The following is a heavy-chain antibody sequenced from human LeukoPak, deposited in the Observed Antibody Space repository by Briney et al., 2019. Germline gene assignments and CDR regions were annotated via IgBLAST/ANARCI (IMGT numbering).Heavy chain of an antibody. V-gene: IGHV3-53*01. CDR2: IYSGGST. CDR1: GFTVSSNY. D-gene: IGHD5-24*01. CDR3: ARESHGSRRYYYYYMDA. J-gene: IGHJ6*03. Sequence: GGSLRLSCAASGFTVSSNYMSWVRQAPGKGLEWVSVIYSGGSTYYADSVKGRFTISRDNSKNTLYLQMNSLRAEDTAVYYCARESHGSRRYYYYYMDAWGKGTTVTVSS.